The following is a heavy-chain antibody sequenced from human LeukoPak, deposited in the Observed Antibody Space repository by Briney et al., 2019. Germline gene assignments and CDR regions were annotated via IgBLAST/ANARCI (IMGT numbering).Heavy chain of an antibody. CDR3: ASDYFDRTGYYGFIY. CDR1: GGSISSSRNY. D-gene: IGHD3-22*01. V-gene: IGHV4-39*07. J-gene: IGHJ4*02. CDR2: IYYSGST. Sequence: SETLSLTCTVSGGSISSSRNYWGWIRQPPGKGLEWIGNIYYSGSTYYNPSLKSRVSMSVDTSKKQFSLRLSSVTAADTAIYYCASDYFDRTGYYGFIYWGQGSLVTISS.